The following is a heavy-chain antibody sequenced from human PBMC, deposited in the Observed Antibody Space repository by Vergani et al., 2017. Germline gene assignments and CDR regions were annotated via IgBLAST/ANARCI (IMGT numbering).Heavy chain of an antibody. CDR3: ARDSTEYSGYEHFDY. J-gene: IGHJ4*02. V-gene: IGHV1-69*06. CDR2: IIPIFGTA. CDR1: GGTFSSYA. Sequence: QVQLVQSGAEVKKPGSSVKVSCKASGGTFSSYAISWVRQAPGQGLEWMGGIIPIFGTANYAQKFQGRVTLTADKSTSTVYMELSSLRSEDTAVYYCARDSTEYSGYEHFDYWGQGTLVTVSS. D-gene: IGHD5-12*01.